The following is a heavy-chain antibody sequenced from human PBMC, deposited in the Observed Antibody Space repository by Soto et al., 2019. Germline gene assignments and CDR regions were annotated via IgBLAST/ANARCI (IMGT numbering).Heavy chain of an antibody. CDR2: FNPKDGET. J-gene: IGHJ4*02. D-gene: IGHD2-21*02. Sequence: ASVKVSCKASGYTFTGNSLHWVRQAPGQGLEWMGGFNPKDGETNYAQKFQGRVTMTEDTSTDTAYMELSSLRSEDTAVYYCATVVVVTAHGNYYFDYWGQGTLVTVSS. V-gene: IGHV1-24*01. CDR1: GYTFTGNS. CDR3: ATVVVVTAHGNYYFDY.